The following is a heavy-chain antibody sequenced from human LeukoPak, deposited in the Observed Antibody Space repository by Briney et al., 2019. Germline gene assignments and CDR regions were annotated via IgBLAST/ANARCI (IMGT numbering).Heavy chain of an antibody. D-gene: IGHD2-8*02. CDR3: AKDMAAGGAGYFDY. J-gene: IGHJ4*02. CDR1: GFTFDDYA. CDR2: ISWNSGSI. V-gene: IGHV3-9*01. Sequence: GGSLRLSCAASGFTFDDYAMHWARQAPGKGLEWVSGISWNSGSIGYADSVKGRFTISRDNAKNSLYLQMNSLRAEDTAFYYCAKDMAAGGAGYFDYWGQGTLVTVSS.